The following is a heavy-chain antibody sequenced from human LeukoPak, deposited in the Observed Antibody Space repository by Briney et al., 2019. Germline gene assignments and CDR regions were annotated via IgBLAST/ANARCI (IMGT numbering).Heavy chain of an antibody. D-gene: IGHD3-9*01. Sequence: SETLSLTCTVSGGSISSYYWGWIRQPAGKGLEWIGRIYTSGSTNYNPSLKSRVTMSVDTSKNQFSLKLSSVTAADTAVYYCARDLHYDILTGYYYYFDYWGQGTLVTVSS. V-gene: IGHV4-4*07. CDR3: ARDLHYDILTGYYYYFDY. CDR1: GGSISSYY. J-gene: IGHJ4*02. CDR2: IYTSGST.